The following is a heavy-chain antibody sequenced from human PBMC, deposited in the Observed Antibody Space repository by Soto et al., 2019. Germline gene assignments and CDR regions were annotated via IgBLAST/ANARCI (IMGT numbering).Heavy chain of an antibody. D-gene: IGHD4-17*01. CDR2: IYYSGST. V-gene: IGHV4-59*01. CDR1: GGSISSYY. J-gene: IGHJ6*02. CDR3: ARDAYGDYDRYYYYGMDV. Sequence: SETLSLTCTVSGGSISSYYWSWIQQPPGKGLEWIGYIYYSGSTNYNPSLKSRVTMSVDTSKNQFSLKLSSVTAADTAVYYCARDAYGDYDRYYYYGMDVWGQGTTVTVSS.